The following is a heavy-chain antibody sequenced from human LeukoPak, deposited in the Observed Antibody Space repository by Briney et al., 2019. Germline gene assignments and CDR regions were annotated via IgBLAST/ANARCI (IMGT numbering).Heavy chain of an antibody. CDR1: GFTFSSFG. J-gene: IGHJ6*02. CDR2: IWYDGYDK. Sequence: PGRSLRLSCAASGFTFSSFGMHWVRQAPGKGLEWVAVIWYDGYDKYYAESVKSRFTISRDNSRNTLYFQMNSLRVEDSAVYYCARARWFADTATSASGYGLDVWGQGTAVTVSS. D-gene: IGHD5-18*01. V-gene: IGHV3-33*01. CDR3: ARARWFADTATSASGYGLDV.